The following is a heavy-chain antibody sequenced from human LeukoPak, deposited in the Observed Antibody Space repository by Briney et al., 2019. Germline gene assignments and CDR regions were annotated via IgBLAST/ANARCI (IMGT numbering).Heavy chain of an antibody. CDR1: GGSISSGGYY. V-gene: IGHV4-30-4*01. Sequence: SPSETLSLTCTVSGGSISSGGYYCSWIRQPPGKGLEWIGFIYYSGSTYYHPSLKSRVTISVDTSKNQFSLKLSSVTAADTAVYYCARSPLGYCSSTSCYPKYYYYYYMDVWGKGTTVTVSS. J-gene: IGHJ6*03. CDR3: ARSPLGYCSSTSCYPKYYYYYYMDV. CDR2: IYYSGST. D-gene: IGHD2-2*01.